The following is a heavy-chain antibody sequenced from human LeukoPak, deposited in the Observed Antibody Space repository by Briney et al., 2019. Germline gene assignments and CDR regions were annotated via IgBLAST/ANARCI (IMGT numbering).Heavy chain of an antibody. D-gene: IGHD6-13*01. V-gene: IGHV4-39*07. CDR3: ARDSGPSIAAAAMNYYYYYGMDV. J-gene: IGHJ6*02. CDR1: GGSLSSSSYY. CDR2: IYYSGST. Sequence: PSETLSLTCTVSGGSLSSSSYYWDWIRQPPGKGLEWIGSIYYSGSTYYNPSLKSRVTISVDTSKNQFSLKLSSVTAADTAVYYCARDSGPSIAAAAMNYYYYYGMDVWGQGTTVTASS.